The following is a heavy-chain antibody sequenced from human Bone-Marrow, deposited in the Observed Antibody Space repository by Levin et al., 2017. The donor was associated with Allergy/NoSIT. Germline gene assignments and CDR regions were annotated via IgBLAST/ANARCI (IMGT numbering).Heavy chain of an antibody. V-gene: IGHV3-30*03. CDR2: VSGDTFKK. CDR1: GFAFSDYA. D-gene: IGHD5-12*01. Sequence: GGSLRLSCAASGFAFSDYALHWVRQAPGKGLEWVALVSGDTFKKYYADSVKGRFTSLRDNSKNTLYLQMNSLRAEDTAIYYCARGHSGYDLTAFDIWGQGTMVTVSS. J-gene: IGHJ3*02. CDR3: ARGHSGYDLTAFDI.